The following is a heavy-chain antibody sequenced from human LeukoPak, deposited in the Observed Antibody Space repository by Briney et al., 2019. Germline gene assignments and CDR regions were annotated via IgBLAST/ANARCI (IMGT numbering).Heavy chain of an antibody. CDR1: GYTFTSYA. V-gene: IGHV1-3*01. CDR2: INAGNGNT. J-gene: IGHJ3*02. D-gene: IGHD6-13*01. CDR3: ARGYSSSWYVKKDAFDI. Sequence: GPVKVSCKASGYTFTSYAMHWVRQAPGQRLEWMGWINAGNGNTKYSQKFQGRVTITRDTSASTAYMELSSLRSEDTAVYYCARGYSSSWYVKKDAFDIWGQGTMVTVSS.